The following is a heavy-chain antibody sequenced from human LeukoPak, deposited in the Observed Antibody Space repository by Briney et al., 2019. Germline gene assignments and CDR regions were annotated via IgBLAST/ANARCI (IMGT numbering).Heavy chain of an antibody. D-gene: IGHD3-22*01. CDR1: GGSISSYY. V-gene: IGHV4-59*01. CDR3: ARGPYSYDSSGAFDI. Sequence: SETLSLTCTVSGGSISSYYWSWIRQPPGKGLEWIGYIYYSGSTNYNPSLKSRVTISADTSQNQFSLKLSSVTAADTAVYFCARGPYSYDSSGAFDIWGQGTMVTVSS. CDR2: IYYSGST. J-gene: IGHJ3*02.